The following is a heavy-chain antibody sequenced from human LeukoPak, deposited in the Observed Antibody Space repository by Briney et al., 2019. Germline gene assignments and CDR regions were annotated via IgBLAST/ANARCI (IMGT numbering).Heavy chain of an antibody. CDR3: ARDIGFGP. CDR2: ISSSSSYI. J-gene: IGHJ5*02. Sequence: GGSLRLSCAASGFTFSSYSINWVRQAPGKGLEWVSSISSSSSYIYYADSVKGRFTISRDNAKNSLYMQINSLRAEDTAAYYCARDIGFGPWGQGTLVTVSS. D-gene: IGHD1-26*01. CDR1: GFTFSSYS. V-gene: IGHV3-21*01.